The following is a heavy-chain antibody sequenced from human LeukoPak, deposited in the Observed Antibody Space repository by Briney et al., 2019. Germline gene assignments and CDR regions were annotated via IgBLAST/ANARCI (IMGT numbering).Heavy chain of an antibody. J-gene: IGHJ5*02. CDR1: GYSFTSYW. Sequence: GESLKISCKGSGYSFTSYWIGWVRQMPGKGLEWMGFIYPGDSDTRYSPSFQGQVTISADKSISTAYLQWSSLKASDTAMYYCARNRNPYYNWFDPWGQGTLVTVSS. CDR3: ARNRNPYYNWFDP. D-gene: IGHD1-14*01. V-gene: IGHV5-51*01. CDR2: IYPGDSDT.